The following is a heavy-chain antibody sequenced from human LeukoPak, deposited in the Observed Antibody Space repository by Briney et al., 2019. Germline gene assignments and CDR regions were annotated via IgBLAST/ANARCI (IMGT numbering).Heavy chain of an antibody. CDR2: IRSSSSII. V-gene: IGHV3-48*04. D-gene: IGHD6-19*01. J-gene: IGHJ4*02. CDR3: ARFSSGWSPSGFDY. Sequence: AGGSLRLSCAASGFTFSSYSMNWVRQAPGKGLEWVSYIRSSSSIIYYADSVKGRFTISRDNAKNTLYLQMNSLRVEDTAVYYCARFSSGWSPSGFDYWGQGTLVTVSS. CDR1: GFTFSSYS.